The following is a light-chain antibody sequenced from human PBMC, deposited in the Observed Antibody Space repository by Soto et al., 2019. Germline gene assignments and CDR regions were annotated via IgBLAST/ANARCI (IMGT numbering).Light chain of an antibody. CDR3: QQYGSSLRFT. CDR2: GAS. CDR1: QSVSSNY. Sequence: EIVLTQSPGTLSLSPGERATLSCRASQSVSSNYLAWYQQKPGQAPRLLIYGASSRATGIPDRFSGSGSGTDFTLTISRLEPEDFALYYCQQYGSSLRFTFGPGTKVDIK. V-gene: IGKV3-20*01. J-gene: IGKJ3*01.